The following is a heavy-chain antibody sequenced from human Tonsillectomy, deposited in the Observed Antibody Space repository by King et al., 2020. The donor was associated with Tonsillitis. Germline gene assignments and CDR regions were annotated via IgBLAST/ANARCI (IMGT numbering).Heavy chain of an antibody. CDR1: GFTFSSYA. CDR3: ARDIAAAGTPRGYFHH. J-gene: IGHJ1*01. D-gene: IGHD6-13*01. V-gene: IGHV3-30*04. CDR2: ISYDGGNK. Sequence: VQLVESGGGVVQPGGSLRLSFAASGFTFSSYAMHWVRQAPGKGLEWGAVISYDGGNKFYAASVKGRFTISRDNSKNTRYLQMNSLRPEDTAVYYCARDIAAAGTPRGYFHHWGQGTLVTVSS.